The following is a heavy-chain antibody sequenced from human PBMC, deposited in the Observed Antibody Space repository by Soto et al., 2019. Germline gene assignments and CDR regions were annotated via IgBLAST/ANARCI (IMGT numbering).Heavy chain of an antibody. Sequence: PGGSLRLSCAASGFTFNSYAMSWVRQAPGKGLEWVSVISGSGDSTHYADSVKGRFTISRDNSKNILYLQMNSLRAEDTAVYCCAKGQSKLGTPYYGMDVWGQGTTVTVSS. J-gene: IGHJ6*02. CDR2: ISGSGDST. CDR1: GFTFNSYA. V-gene: IGHV3-23*01. CDR3: AKGQSKLGTPYYGMDV. D-gene: IGHD7-27*01.